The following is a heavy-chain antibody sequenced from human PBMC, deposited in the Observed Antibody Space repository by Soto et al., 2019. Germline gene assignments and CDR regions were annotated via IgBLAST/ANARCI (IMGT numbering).Heavy chain of an antibody. Sequence: PGGSLRLSCAASGFTVSSNYMSWVRQAPGKGLEWVSVIYSGGSTYYADSVKGRFTISRDNSKNTLYLQMNSLRAEDTAVYYCARVDYGGNSTRYYYYYYGMDVWGQGTTVTVSS. CDR1: GFTVSSNY. CDR3: ARVDYGGNSTRYYYYYYGMDV. D-gene: IGHD4-17*01. J-gene: IGHJ6*02. V-gene: IGHV3-53*01. CDR2: IYSGGST.